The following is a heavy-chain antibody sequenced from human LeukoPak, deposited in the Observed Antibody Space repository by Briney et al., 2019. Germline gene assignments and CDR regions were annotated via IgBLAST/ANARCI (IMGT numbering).Heavy chain of an antibody. CDR1: GGSISSHY. J-gene: IGHJ4*02. CDR2: IYYSGST. D-gene: IGHD3-22*01. Sequence: SETLSLTCTVSGGSISSHYWSWIRQPPGKGLEWIGYIYYSGSTNYNPSLKSRVTKSVDTSKNQFSLKLSSVTAADTAVYYCARNRNYYDSSGDPLYFDYWGQGTLVTVSS. V-gene: IGHV4-59*11. CDR3: ARNRNYYDSSGDPLYFDY.